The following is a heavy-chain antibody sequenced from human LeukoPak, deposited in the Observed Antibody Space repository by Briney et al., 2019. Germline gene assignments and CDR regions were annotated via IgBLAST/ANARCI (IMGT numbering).Heavy chain of an antibody. CDR1: GGTFSSYA. Sequence: SVKVSCKASGGTFSSYAISWVRQAPGQGLEWMGGIIPIFGTANYAQKFQGRVTITADESTSTAYMELSSLRSEDTAVYYCARLLSDCSSTSRYIRWFDPWGQGTLVTVSS. CDR2: IIPIFGTA. V-gene: IGHV1-69*13. J-gene: IGHJ5*02. D-gene: IGHD2-2*02. CDR3: ARLLSDCSSTSRYIRWFDP.